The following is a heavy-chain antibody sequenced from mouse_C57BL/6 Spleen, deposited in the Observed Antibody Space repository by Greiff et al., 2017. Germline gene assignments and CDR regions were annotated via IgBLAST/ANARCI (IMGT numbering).Heavy chain of an antibody. CDR1: GYTFTDYY. D-gene: IGHD2-4*01. CDR2: INPNNGGT. Sequence: EVQLQHSGPELVKPGASVKISCKASGYTFTDYYMNWVKQSHGKSLEWIGDINPNNGGTSYNQKFKGKATLTVDKSSSTAFMERRSLTSEDSAVYYGARWAYYEYQFWYFDVWGTGTTVTVSS. CDR3: ARWAYYEYQFWYFDV. V-gene: IGHV1-26*01. J-gene: IGHJ1*03.